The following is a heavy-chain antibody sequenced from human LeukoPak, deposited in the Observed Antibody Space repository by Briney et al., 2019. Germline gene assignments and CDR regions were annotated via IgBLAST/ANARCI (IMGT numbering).Heavy chain of an antibody. V-gene: IGHV3-21*01. CDR1: GFTFDTYA. CDR2: ISGSGGNI. J-gene: IGHJ4*02. CDR3: ARDLGDY. Sequence: KPGGSLRLSWAAAGFTFDTYAISWVRQAPGKGLEWVSVISGSGGNIQYADSVKGRFTISRDNAKNSLYLQMNSLRAEDTAVYYCARDLGDYWGQGTLVTVSS.